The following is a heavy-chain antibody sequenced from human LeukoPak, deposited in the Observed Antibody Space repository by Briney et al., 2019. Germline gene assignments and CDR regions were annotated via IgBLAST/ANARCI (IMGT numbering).Heavy chain of an antibody. Sequence: SQTLSLTCTVSGGSISSGSYYWSWIRQPAGKGLEWIGRVYTSGSTNYNPSLMSRVTISLDTSKNQFSLKLSSVTAADTAVYYCARDPGPPGAAGGDYWGQGTLVTVSS. V-gene: IGHV4-61*02. CDR2: VYTSGST. CDR1: GGSISSGSYY. D-gene: IGHD6-13*01. CDR3: ARDPGPPGAAGGDY. J-gene: IGHJ4*02.